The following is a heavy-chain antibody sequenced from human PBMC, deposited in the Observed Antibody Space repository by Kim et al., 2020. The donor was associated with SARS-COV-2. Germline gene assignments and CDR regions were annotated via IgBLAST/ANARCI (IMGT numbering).Heavy chain of an antibody. CDR2: ISYIGNS. CDR1: GGSIRSGGKF. D-gene: IGHD2-2*01. V-gene: IGHV4-31*03. Sequence: SETLSLTCSVSGGSIRSGGKFWTWIRQHPAKGLEWIGYISYIGNSHYSPSLRSRVSISLQTSENQFSLELTSVTAADTAVYYCARGQPLDYWGQGILVTV. CDR3: ARGQPLDY. J-gene: IGHJ4*02.